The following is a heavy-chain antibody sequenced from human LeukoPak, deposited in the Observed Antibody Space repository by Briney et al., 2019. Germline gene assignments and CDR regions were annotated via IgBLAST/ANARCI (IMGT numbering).Heavy chain of an antibody. J-gene: IGHJ4*02. CDR1: GFTFSSYG. D-gene: IGHD3-9*01. Sequence: GRSLRLSCAASGFTFSSYGMHWVRQAPGKGLEWVAVISYDGSNKYYADSVKGRFTISRDNSKNTLYLQMNSLRAEDTAVYYCARSYYDILTGYYPLDYWGQGTLVTVSS. CDR2: ISYDGSNK. CDR3: ARSYYDILTGYYPLDY. V-gene: IGHV3-30*19.